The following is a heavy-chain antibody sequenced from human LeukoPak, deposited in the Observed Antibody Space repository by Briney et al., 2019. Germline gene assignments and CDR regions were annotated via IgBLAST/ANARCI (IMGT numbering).Heavy chain of an antibody. D-gene: IGHD6-19*01. J-gene: IGHJ6*02. V-gene: IGHV4-34*01. CDR2: INHSGST. CDR3: ARGRSVAGYYYYGMDV. Sequence: SETLSLTCAVYGGSFSGYYWSWIRQPPGKGLEWIGEINHSGSTNYNPSLKSRVTISVDTSKNQFSLKLSSVTAADTAVYYCARGRSVAGYYYYGMDVWGQGTTVTVSS. CDR1: GGSFSGYY.